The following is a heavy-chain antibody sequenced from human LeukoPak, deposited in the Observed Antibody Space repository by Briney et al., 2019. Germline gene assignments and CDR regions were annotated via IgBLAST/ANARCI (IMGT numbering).Heavy chain of an antibody. CDR3: TRFTIVGVVDAFDI. CDR1: GFTLSSYA. V-gene: IGHV3-49*04. Sequence: GGSLRLSCAASGFTLSSYAMSWVRQAPGKGLEWVGFIRSKVYGGTTEYAASVKVRFTISRDDSKSIAYLQMTSLKTEDAGVYYCTRFTIVGVVDAFDIWGQGTMVTVSS. CDR2: IRSKVYGGTT. J-gene: IGHJ3*02. D-gene: IGHD3-3*01.